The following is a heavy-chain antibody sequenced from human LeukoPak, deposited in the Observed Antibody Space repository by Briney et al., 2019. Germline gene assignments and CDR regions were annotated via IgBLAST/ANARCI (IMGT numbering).Heavy chain of an antibody. D-gene: IGHD2-8*01. CDR2: ISYDGNNK. V-gene: IGHV3-30*18. J-gene: IGHJ4*02. Sequence: GRYLRLSCAASGFTFSSYGMHWVRQAPGKGLEWVAVISYDGNNKHYADSVKGRFTISRDNSKNTVYLQMNSLRAEDTAVYYCANEGPNFDYWGQGTLVTVSS. CDR1: GFTFSSYG. CDR3: ANEGPNFDY.